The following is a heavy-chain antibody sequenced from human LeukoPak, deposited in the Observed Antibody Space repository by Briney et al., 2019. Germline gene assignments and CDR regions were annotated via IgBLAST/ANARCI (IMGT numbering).Heavy chain of an antibody. J-gene: IGHJ4*02. V-gene: IGHV4-4*07. CDR1: GGSISSYY. CDR3: ARDSYYGSAY. Sequence: SETLSLTCTVSGGSISSYYWSWIRQPAGKGLEWIGSIYHSGSTYYNPSLKSRVTISVDTSKNQFSLKLSSVTAADTAVYYCARDSYYGSAYWGQGTLVTVSS. CDR2: IYHSGST. D-gene: IGHD3-10*01.